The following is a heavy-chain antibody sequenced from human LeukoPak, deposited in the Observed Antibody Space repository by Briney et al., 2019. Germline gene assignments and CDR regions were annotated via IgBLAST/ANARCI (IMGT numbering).Heavy chain of an antibody. Sequence: PGGSLRLSCAASGFTFSSYAMSSVRQAPGKGLEWVSAISGSGGSTYYADSGKGRFTISRDNSKNTLYLQMNSLRAEDTAVYYCAKGAEYCSGGSCYSGEFDPWGQGTLVTVSS. CDR3: AKGAEYCSGGSCYSGEFDP. D-gene: IGHD2-15*01. CDR1: GFTFSSYA. CDR2: ISGSGGST. V-gene: IGHV3-23*01. J-gene: IGHJ5*02.